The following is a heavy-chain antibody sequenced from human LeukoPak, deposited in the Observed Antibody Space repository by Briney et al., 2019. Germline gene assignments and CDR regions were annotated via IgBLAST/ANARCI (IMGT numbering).Heavy chain of an antibody. V-gene: IGHV3-74*01. CDR3: ARERGFNYFDY. Sequence: GGSLRLSCAASGFTFTTYWIHWVRQAPGKGLVWGSRISNDGSSTTYADSVKGRFTISRDNAKNTVYLQMNGLRAEDTAVYYCARERGFNYFDYWGQGTLVTVSS. J-gene: IGHJ4*02. CDR1: GFTFTTYW. D-gene: IGHD3-16*01. CDR2: ISNDGSST.